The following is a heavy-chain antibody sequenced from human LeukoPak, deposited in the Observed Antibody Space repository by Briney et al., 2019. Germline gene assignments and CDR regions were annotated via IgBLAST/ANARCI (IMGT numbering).Heavy chain of an antibody. CDR2: ISAYNGNT. CDR3: AGWLVTAKASLDY. Sequence: ASVKVSCKASGYTLTSYGISWVRQAPGQGLEWMGWISAYNGNTNYAQKLQGRVTMTTDTSTSTAYMELRSLRSDDTAVYYWAGWLVTAKASLDYWGQGTLVTVSS. CDR1: GYTLTSYG. V-gene: IGHV1-18*01. D-gene: IGHD2-21*02. J-gene: IGHJ4*02.